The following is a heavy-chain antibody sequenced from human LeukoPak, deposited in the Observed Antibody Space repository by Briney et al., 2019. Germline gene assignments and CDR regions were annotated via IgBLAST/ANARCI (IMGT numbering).Heavy chain of an antibody. CDR1: RYRFSSYW. CDR3: ATDGDSRTEDY. D-gene: IGHD6-13*01. J-gene: IGHJ4*02. V-gene: IGHV5-51*01. Sequence: GESLKISCKGSRYRFSSYWIGWVRQMPGKGLEWMGIIYPADSDTRYRPSFQGQVTISADKSISTAYLQWSSLQASDTAMYYCATDGDSRTEDYWGQGTLVTVSS. CDR2: IYPADSDT.